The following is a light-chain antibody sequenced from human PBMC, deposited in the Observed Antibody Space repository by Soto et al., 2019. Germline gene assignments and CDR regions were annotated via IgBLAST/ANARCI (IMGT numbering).Light chain of an antibody. Sequence: QSVLTQPPSVSGAPGQRVTISCTGNSSNIGAGYDVHWYQQLPGTAPKLLIYGNSNRPSGVPDRFSGSKSGTSASLGITGLQAEDEADYYCQSYDSSLSGSVFGGGTKVTVL. CDR3: QSYDSSLSGSV. CDR2: GNS. J-gene: IGLJ3*02. CDR1: SSNIGAGYD. V-gene: IGLV1-40*01.